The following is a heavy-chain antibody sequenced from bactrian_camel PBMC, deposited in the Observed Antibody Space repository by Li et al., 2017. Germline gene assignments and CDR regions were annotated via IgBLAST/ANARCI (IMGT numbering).Heavy chain of an antibody. CDR3: AQTDYGLGTFMTY. J-gene: IGHJ4*01. CDR1: EFTFSSAA. CDR2: IGSGGAGV. Sequence: QLVESGGGLVQPGGSLRLSCEASEFTFSSAAVNWVRQAPGKGLEWVAAIGSGGAGVYYADFVKGRFTISRDNAKNTVYLQLNSLKTEDMAMYYCAQTDYGLGTFMTYWGQGTQVTVS. V-gene: IGHV3S40*01. D-gene: IGHD5*01.